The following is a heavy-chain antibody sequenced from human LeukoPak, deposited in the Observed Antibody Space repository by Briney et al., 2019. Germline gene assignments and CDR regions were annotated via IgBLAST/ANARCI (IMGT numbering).Heavy chain of an antibody. CDR2: IYYSGST. D-gene: IGHD6-13*01. Sequence: KSSETLSLTCTVSGGSISSYYWSWIRRPPGKGLEWIGYIYYSGSTNYNPSLKSRVTISVDTSKNQFSLKLSSVTAADTAVYYCARHMADGAAAGTWAFDYWGQGTLVTVSS. CDR3: ARHMADGAAAGTWAFDY. J-gene: IGHJ4*02. CDR1: GGSISSYY. V-gene: IGHV4-59*08.